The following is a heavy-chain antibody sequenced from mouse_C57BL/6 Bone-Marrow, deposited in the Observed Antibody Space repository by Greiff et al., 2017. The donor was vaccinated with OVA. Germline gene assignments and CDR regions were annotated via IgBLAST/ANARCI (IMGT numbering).Heavy chain of an antibody. J-gene: IGHJ2*01. CDR1: GFTFSDYG. CDR2: ISSGSSTI. CDR3: ARLYFPSYFDY. D-gene: IGHD2-1*01. V-gene: IGHV5-17*01. Sequence: DVHLVESGGGLVKPGGSLKLSCAASGFTFSDYGMHWVRQAPEKGLEWVAYISSGSSTIYYAEKVKGRFTITRDNANSTLYLQMTSLRSEAAAIYYCARLYFPSYFDYWGQGTTLTVSS.